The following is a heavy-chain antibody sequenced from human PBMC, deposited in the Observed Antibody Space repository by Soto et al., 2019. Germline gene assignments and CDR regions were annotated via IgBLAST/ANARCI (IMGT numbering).Heavy chain of an antibody. Sequence: QGQLVQSGAEVKKPGASVKVSCKASGYTFTSYGISLVRQAPGQGLEWMGWISAYNGNTNYAQKHQGRVTMTTDTYTSTAYMERRSLRSDDTDVDYCARDRGPYYDFWGGYYTEAFAIWGQGTMVTVSS. CDR2: ISAYNGNT. V-gene: IGHV1-18*01. CDR3: ARDRGPYYDFWGGYYTEAFAI. J-gene: IGHJ3*02. CDR1: GYTFTSYG. D-gene: IGHD3-3*01.